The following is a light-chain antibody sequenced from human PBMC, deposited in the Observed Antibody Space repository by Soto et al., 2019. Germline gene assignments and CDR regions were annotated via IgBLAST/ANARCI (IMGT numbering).Light chain of an antibody. Sequence: DIQMTQSPSSLSASVGDRVTMTCRASQDIRYYVAWYQQKPGEVPKLLIYAASPLQSGVPARFSGGGFGTDFTLTISSLRPEDVATYYCQRYHSALLTFGPGTKVPLK. CDR2: AAS. J-gene: IGKJ3*01. CDR1: QDIRYY. CDR3: QRYHSALLT. V-gene: IGKV1-27*01.